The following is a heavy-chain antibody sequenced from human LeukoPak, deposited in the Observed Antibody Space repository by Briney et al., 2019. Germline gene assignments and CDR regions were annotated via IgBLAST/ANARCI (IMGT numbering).Heavy chain of an antibody. V-gene: IGHV3-64D*09. CDR3: VKDPSGNYFYFDY. Sequence: GGSLRLSSSASGFTFSSFAMFWVRQAPGKGLEYVSGISSDGGRTNYADSVKARFTISRDNSKVTLYLQMTSLRPEDTAIYYCVKDPSGNYFYFDYWGQGTLVTVSS. D-gene: IGHD1-26*01. J-gene: IGHJ4*02. CDR1: GFTFSSFA. CDR2: ISSDGGRT.